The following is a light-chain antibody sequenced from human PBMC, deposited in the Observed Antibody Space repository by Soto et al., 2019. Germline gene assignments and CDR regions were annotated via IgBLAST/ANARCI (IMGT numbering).Light chain of an antibody. Sequence: EMVLTQSPATLSVSPGERATLSCRAGQGVGSALAWYQQKPGQAPRLVIYDASTRAAGVPARFSGSGFGTEFTLTISSLQSEEFAFYYCQQSNNWSGAFGQGTKVEVE. CDR2: DAS. CDR1: QGVGSA. J-gene: IGKJ1*01. V-gene: IGKV3-15*01. CDR3: QQSNNWSGA.